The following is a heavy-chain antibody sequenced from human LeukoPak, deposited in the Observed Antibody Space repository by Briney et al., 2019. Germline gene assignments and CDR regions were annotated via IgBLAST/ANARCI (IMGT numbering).Heavy chain of an antibody. CDR3: ARDFCSGGSCYPDAFDI. D-gene: IGHD2-15*01. CDR1: GFTFDDYG. V-gene: IGHV3-20*04. J-gene: IGHJ3*02. Sequence: PGGSLRLSCAASGFTFDDYGMSWVRQAPGKGLEWVSGINWNGGSTGYADSVKGRFTISRDNAKNSLYLQMNSLRAEDTALYYCARDFCSGGSCYPDAFDIWGQGTMVTVSS. CDR2: INWNGGST.